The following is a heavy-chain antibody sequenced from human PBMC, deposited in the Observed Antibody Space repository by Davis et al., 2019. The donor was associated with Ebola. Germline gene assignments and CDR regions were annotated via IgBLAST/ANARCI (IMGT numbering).Heavy chain of an antibody. Sequence: SETLSLTCTLSAGSISSGGYYWSWIRQHPGKGLEWIGYIYYSGSTNYNPSLKSRVTISVDTSKNQFSLKLSSVTAADTAVYYCARGNYGDYIVLYYYNMDVWGQGTTVTVSS. CDR1: AGSISSGGYY. V-gene: IGHV4-61*08. J-gene: IGHJ6*02. CDR3: ARGNYGDYIVLYYYNMDV. CDR2: IYYSGST. D-gene: IGHD4-17*01.